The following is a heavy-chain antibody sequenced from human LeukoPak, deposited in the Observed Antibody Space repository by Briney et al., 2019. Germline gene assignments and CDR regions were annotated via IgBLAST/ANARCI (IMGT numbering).Heavy chain of an antibody. V-gene: IGHV3-21*01. D-gene: IGHD3-10*01. CDR2: ISSGSSYI. CDR3: ARGGSGRTQDDTFDV. CDR1: GCSFTSYS. Sequence: GGSLRLSCAAPGCSFTSYSMNWVRQAPGKGLEWVSYISSGSSYIYYADSVQGRFTISRDNAKNSLSLQMNSLRAEDRAVYYCARGGSGRTQDDTFDVWGQGTMVTVSS. J-gene: IGHJ3*01.